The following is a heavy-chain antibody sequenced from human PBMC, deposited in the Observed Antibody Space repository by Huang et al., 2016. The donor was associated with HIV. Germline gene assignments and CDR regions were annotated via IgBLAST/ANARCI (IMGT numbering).Heavy chain of an antibody. V-gene: IGHV1-8*01. D-gene: IGHD3-10*01. Sequence: QIQLAQSGAEVKKPGASVKVSCKASGYTFTNYDINWVRQASGQGLDSMGWMNPKSSNVGYTKNFQGRVAILRNSSINTSYLEVTSLTSEDTAVYYCARGFGINYNHEAFDVWGQGTMVTVSS. CDR2: MNPKSSNV. CDR3: ARGFGINYNHEAFDV. CDR1: GYTFTNYD. J-gene: IGHJ3*01.